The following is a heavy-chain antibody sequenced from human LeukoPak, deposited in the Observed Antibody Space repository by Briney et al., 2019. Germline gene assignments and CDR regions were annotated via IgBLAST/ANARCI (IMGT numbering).Heavy chain of an antibody. Sequence: SETLSLTCTVSGGSISSYYWSWIRQPPGKGLEWIVYIYDSGNTKYNSSLKSRVTISVDTSKNQFSLKLSSVTAADTAVYYCARHSEPNSNLLWFDPWGQGTLVTVSS. D-gene: IGHD2/OR15-2a*01. CDR2: IYDSGNT. CDR3: ARHSEPNSNLLWFDP. J-gene: IGHJ5*02. V-gene: IGHV4-59*08. CDR1: GGSISSYY.